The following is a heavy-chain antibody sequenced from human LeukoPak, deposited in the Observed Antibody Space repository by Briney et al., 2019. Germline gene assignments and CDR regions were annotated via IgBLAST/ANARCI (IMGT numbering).Heavy chain of an antibody. D-gene: IGHD1-26*01. J-gene: IGHJ4*02. CDR3: ARDEKSGYFVY. CDR2: LAEDGSMT. CDR1: GFTVSSNY. Sequence: GGSLRLSCAASGFTVSSNYMSWVRQAPGRGLEWVANLAEDGSMTQYADSVKGRFTISRDNAKSSVYLQMSSLKAEDSAVYYCARDEKSGYFVYWGQGSLVSVSS. V-gene: IGHV3-7*01.